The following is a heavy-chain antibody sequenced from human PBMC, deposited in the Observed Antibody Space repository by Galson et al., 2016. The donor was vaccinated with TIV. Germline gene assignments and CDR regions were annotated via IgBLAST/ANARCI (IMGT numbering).Heavy chain of an antibody. J-gene: IGHJ3*01. D-gene: IGHD3-16*01. V-gene: IGHV3-7*03. CDR1: GFNFNADW. Sequence: SLRLSCAFSGFNFNADWMSWVRQAPGEGLEWLANIKEDGTVKYYVGSVEGRFTISRDNAEKSLSLQMHSLRAEDTAIYYCLRAYEGGRGPFDVWGRGTMVTVSS. CDR3: LRAYEGGRGPFDV. CDR2: IKEDGTVK.